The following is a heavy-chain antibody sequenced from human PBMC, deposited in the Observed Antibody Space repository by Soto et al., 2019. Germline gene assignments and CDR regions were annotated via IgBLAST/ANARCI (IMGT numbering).Heavy chain of an antibody. D-gene: IGHD3-10*02. Sequence: SLRLSCAASGFTFSRFSMHWVSQAPGKGLAWVAVILYDGNNTNFAEAVKGRFSISRDDSKNTVYLEMNNLRGDDSAVYYCARDHGMFLSYYYYGMDVWGQGTTVTSP. V-gene: IGHV3-30-3*01. CDR3: ARDHGMFLSYYYYGMDV. CDR1: GFTFSRFS. J-gene: IGHJ6*02. CDR2: ILYDGNNT.